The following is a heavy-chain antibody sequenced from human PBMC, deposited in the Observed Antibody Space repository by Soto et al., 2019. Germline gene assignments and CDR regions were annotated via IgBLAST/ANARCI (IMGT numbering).Heavy chain of an antibody. CDR3: AILGPPEGQDYFDY. CDR2: IWYDGSNK. V-gene: IGHV3-33*01. CDR1: GFTFSSYG. Sequence: QVQLVESGGGVVQPGRSLRLSCAASGFTFSSYGMHWVRQAPGKGLEWVAVIWYDGSNKYYADSVKGRFTISRDNSKNTLYLQMNSLRAEDTAVYYCAILGPPEGQDYFDYWGQGTLVTVSS. J-gene: IGHJ4*02.